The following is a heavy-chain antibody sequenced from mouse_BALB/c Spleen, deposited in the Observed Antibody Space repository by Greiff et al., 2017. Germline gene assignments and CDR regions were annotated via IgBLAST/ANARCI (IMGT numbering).Heavy chain of an antibody. CDR2: INPSSGYT. D-gene: IGHD1-2*01. V-gene: IGHV1-4*02. CDR3: ARFMDFFYYGSYYAMDY. Sequence: QVQLQQSAAELARPGASVKMSCKASGYTFTSYTMHWVKQRPGQGLEWIGYINPSSGYTEYNQKFKDKTTLTADKSSSTAYMQLSSLTSEDSAVYYCARFMDFFYYGSYYAMDYWGQGTSVTVSS. J-gene: IGHJ4*01. CDR1: GYTFTSYT.